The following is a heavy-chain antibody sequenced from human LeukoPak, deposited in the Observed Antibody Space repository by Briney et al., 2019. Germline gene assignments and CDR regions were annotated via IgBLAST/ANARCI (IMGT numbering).Heavy chain of an antibody. Sequence: PGGSLRLSCAASGFTFSSYAMSWARQAPGKGLEWVSSISGSGGSTCYADYVKGRFTISRDNSKNTLYLQMNSLRAEDTAVYYCVTRSSTYYYDSSGYRPDYWGQGTLVTVSS. CDR3: VTRSSTYYYDSSGYRPDY. V-gene: IGHV3-23*01. CDR1: GFTFSSYA. CDR2: ISGSGGST. D-gene: IGHD3-22*01. J-gene: IGHJ4*02.